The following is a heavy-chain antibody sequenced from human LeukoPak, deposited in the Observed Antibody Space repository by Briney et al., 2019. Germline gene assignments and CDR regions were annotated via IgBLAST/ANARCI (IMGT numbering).Heavy chain of an antibody. CDR3: ARDLCSSTSCRYNWFDP. CDR1: GFTFSSYA. J-gene: IGHJ5*02. V-gene: IGHV3-7*01. CDR2: IKQDGSEK. D-gene: IGHD2-2*01. Sequence: GGSLRLSCAASGFTFSSYAMSWVRQAPGKGLEWVANIKQDGSEKYYVDPVKGRFTISRDNAKNSLYLQMNSLRAEDTAVYYCARDLCSSTSCRYNWFDPWGQGTLVTVSS.